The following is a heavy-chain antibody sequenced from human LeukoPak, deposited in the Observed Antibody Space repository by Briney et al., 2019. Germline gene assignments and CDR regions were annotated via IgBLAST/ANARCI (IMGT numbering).Heavy chain of an antibody. CDR3: ARVWSSDCGGDCYSIHDAFDI. V-gene: IGHV1-2*02. D-gene: IGHD2-21*02. CDR2: INPNSGDT. Sequence: ASVKVSCKAPGYTFTGYYIHWVRQAPGQGLEWMGWINPNSGDTHYAQKFQGRVTMTRYTSISTAYMELSRLRSDDTAVYYCARVWSSDCGGDCYSIHDAFDIWGQGTVVTVSS. CDR1: GYTFTGYY. J-gene: IGHJ3*02.